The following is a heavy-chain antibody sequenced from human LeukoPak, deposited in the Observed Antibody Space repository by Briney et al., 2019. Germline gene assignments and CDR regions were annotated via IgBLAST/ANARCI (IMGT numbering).Heavy chain of an antibody. D-gene: IGHD6-13*01. CDR3: ARGIAAAGPLDY. V-gene: IGHV3-33*01. Sequence: GGSLRLSCAASGFTFSSYGMHWVRQAPGKGLEWVAVIWYDGSNKYYADSVKGRFTISRDNSKNTLYLQMNSLRAEDTAVYYCARGIAAAGPLDYWGQGTLVTVSS. CDR2: IWYDGSNK. CDR1: GFTFSSYG. J-gene: IGHJ4*02.